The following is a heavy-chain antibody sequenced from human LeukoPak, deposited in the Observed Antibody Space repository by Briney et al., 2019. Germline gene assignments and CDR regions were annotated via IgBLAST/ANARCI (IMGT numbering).Heavy chain of an antibody. J-gene: IGHJ4*02. Sequence: ASVKVSCKASGYTFTIHWVRQAPGQGLEWMGIINPSGGSTSYAQKFQGRVTMTRDMSTSTVYMELSSLRSEDTAVYYCARDFRDGYDSRFNFDYWGQGTLVTVSS. CDR1: GYTFT. D-gene: IGHD5-12*01. V-gene: IGHV1-46*01. CDR2: INPSGGST. CDR3: ARDFRDGYDSRFNFDY.